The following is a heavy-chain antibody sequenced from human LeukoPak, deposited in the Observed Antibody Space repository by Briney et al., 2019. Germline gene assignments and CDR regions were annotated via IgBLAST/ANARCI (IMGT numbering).Heavy chain of an antibody. V-gene: IGHV4-31*03. D-gene: IGHD6-6*01. CDR1: GGSISSGGYY. CDR2: IYYSGST. Sequence: SQTLSLTCTVSGGSISSGGYYWSWIRQHPGKGLEWIGYIYYSGSTYYNPSLKSRVTISVDTSKNQFSLKLSSVTAADTAVYYCARVSGIAARPVNFDYWGQGTLVTVSP. J-gene: IGHJ4*02. CDR3: ARVSGIAARPVNFDY.